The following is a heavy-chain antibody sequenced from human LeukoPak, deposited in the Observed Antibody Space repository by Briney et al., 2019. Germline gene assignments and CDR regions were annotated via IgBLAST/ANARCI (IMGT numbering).Heavy chain of an antibody. J-gene: IGHJ6*02. CDR3: VRGAYYFYGMDV. Sequence: GGSLRLSCAASGFIFSRNGMHWVRQSPGKGLEWVAFIRYDAKNEYYADSVKGRFTISRDNAKNTLYLHITGLRADDTAVFYCVRGAYYFYGMDVWGQGTTVTASS. CDR2: IRYDAKNE. CDR1: GFIFSRNG. V-gene: IGHV3-30*02. D-gene: IGHD3-16*01.